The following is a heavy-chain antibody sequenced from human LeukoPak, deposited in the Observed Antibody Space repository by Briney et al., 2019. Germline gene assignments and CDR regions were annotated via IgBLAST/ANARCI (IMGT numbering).Heavy chain of an antibody. D-gene: IGHD3-22*01. CDR3: ARVLQYYDSSGYYTHYYYYYGMDV. V-gene: IGHV4-59*01. Sequence: SETLSLTCTVSGGSISSYYWSWIRQPPGKGLERIGYIYYSGSTNYNPSLKCRVTISVDTSKNQFSLKLSSVTAADTAVYYCARVLQYYDSSGYYTHYYYYYGMDVWGQGTTVTVSS. J-gene: IGHJ6*02. CDR2: IYYSGST. CDR1: GGSISSYY.